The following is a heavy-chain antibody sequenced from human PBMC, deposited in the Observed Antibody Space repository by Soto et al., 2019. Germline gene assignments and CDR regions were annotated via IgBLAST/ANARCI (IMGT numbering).Heavy chain of an antibody. CDR2: IGPDGTST. J-gene: IGHJ5*02. V-gene: IGHV3-74*01. CDR1: GVTFRDYW. CDR3: VREVIAVLGSIRWFDP. D-gene: IGHD6-19*01. Sequence: GGSLRLSCAVSGVTFRDYWMHWVRQVPGKGLLWVSRIGPDGTSTKYADSVKGRFTISRSNPENTLYLQMNSLRAEDTGLYYCVREVIAVLGSIRWFDPWGQGTLVTVSS.